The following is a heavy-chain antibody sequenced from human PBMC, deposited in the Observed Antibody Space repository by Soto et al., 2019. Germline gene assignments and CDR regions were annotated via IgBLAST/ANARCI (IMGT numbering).Heavy chain of an antibody. J-gene: IGHJ4*02. CDR1: GFTFSSYA. Sequence: QRLSCAASGFTFSSYAMSWVRQAPGKGLEWVSAISGSGGSTYYADSVKGRFTISRDNSKNTLYLQMNSLRAEDTAVYYCAKDRSYYDSSGYFDYWGQGTLVTVSS. V-gene: IGHV3-23*01. CDR2: ISGSGGST. CDR3: AKDRSYYDSSGYFDY. D-gene: IGHD3-22*01.